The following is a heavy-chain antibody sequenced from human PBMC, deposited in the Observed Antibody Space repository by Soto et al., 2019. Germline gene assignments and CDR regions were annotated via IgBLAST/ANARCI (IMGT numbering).Heavy chain of an antibody. D-gene: IGHD3-10*01. J-gene: IGHJ5*02. CDR1: GGSISRYY. CDR2: SYTSGST. CDR3: ARDGSYWFDP. Sequence: QVQLQESGPGLVKPSETLSLTCTVSGGSISRYYWSWIRQPAGKGLEWIGRSYTSGSTNYNPSLKCRVPTSVATSKNQFSLKLSSVTAADTAVYYCARDGSYWFDPWCQGTLVTVSS. V-gene: IGHV4-4*07.